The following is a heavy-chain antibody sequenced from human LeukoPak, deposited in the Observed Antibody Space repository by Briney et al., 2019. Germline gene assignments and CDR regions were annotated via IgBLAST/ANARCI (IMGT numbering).Heavy chain of an antibody. V-gene: IGHV4-39*07. CDR1: GGSISSNSYY. D-gene: IGHD3-3*02. Sequence: PSETLSLTCAVSGGSISSNSYYWGWVRQPPGKGLVWIGSIYYTGDTYYNPSLNSRPTLSMDTSKNQFSLKLSSVTAADTAVYYCAAFQGTVDYWGQGTLVTVSS. CDR3: AAFQGTVDY. CDR2: IYYTGDT. J-gene: IGHJ4*02.